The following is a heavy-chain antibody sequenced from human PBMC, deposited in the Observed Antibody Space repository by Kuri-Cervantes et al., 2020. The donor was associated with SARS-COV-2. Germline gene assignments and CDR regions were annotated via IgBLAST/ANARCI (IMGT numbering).Heavy chain of an antibody. J-gene: IGHJ3*02. V-gene: IGHV3-11*01. Sequence: LSLTCAASGFTFSDYYMSWIRQAPGKGLEWVSYISSSGSTIYYADSVKGRFTISRDNAKNSLYLQMNSLRAEDTAVYYCARLEPYYYADIWGQGTMVTVSS. CDR2: ISSSGSTI. D-gene: IGHD3-10*01. CDR1: GFTFSDYY. CDR3: ARLEPYYYADI.